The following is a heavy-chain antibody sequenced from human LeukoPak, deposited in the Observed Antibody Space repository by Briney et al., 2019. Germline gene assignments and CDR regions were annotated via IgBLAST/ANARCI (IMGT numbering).Heavy chain of an antibody. CDR2: ISGSGGST. D-gene: IGHD5-24*01. CDR1: GFTFSSYA. J-gene: IGHJ5*02. CDR3: AKERRDGYNLGVVH. Sequence: PGGSLRLSCAASGFTFSSYAMSWVRQAPGKGLEWVSAISGSGGSTYYADSVKGRFTISRDNSKNTLYLQVNSLRAEDTAVYYCAKERRDGYNLGVVHWGQGTLVTVSS. V-gene: IGHV3-23*01.